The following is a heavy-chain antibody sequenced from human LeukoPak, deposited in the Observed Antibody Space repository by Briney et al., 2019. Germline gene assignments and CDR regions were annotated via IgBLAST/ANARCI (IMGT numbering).Heavy chain of an antibody. V-gene: IGHV4-30-4*08. Sequence: SETLSLTCTVSGGSISSGDYYWSWIRQPPGKGLEWIGYIYYSGSTNYNPSLKSRVTISVDTSKNQFSLKLSSVTAADTAVYYCARLPGITMVRGLDGAFDIWGQGTMVTVSS. D-gene: IGHD3-10*01. CDR2: IYYSGST. CDR1: GGSISSGDYY. J-gene: IGHJ3*02. CDR3: ARLPGITMVRGLDGAFDI.